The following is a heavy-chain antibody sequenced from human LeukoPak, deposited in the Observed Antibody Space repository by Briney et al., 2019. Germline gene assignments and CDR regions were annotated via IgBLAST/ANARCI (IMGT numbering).Heavy chain of an antibody. D-gene: IGHD5-18*01. V-gene: IGHV4-61*01. CDR3: ARDGGYSYGYGY. Sequence: SETLSLTCTVSGGSISSSTYYWGWIRQPPGKGLEWIGYIYYSGSTNYNPSLKSRVTISVDTSKNQFSLKLSSVTAADTAVYYCARDGGYSYGYGYWGQGTLVTVSS. J-gene: IGHJ4*02. CDR2: IYYSGST. CDR1: GGSISSSTYY.